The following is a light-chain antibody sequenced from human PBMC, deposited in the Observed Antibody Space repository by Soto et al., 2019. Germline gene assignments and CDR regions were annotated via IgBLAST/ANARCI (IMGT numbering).Light chain of an antibody. CDR2: DAS. CDR3: QQRSNWPPT. Sequence: EIVLTHSPGTLSLSPGERATLSFSSSQSVSSNYLAWYQLKPGQAPRLLIYDASTRATGIPDRVSGSGSGTDFTLTISRLEPEDFAVYYCQQRSNWPPTFGQGTKVDIK. V-gene: IGKV3D-20*02. J-gene: IGKJ1*01. CDR1: QSVSSNY.